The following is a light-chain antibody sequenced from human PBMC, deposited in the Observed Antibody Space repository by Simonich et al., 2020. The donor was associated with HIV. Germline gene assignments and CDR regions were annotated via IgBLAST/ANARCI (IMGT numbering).Light chain of an antibody. Sequence: DIVMTQAPDSLAVSLGERATINCKSNQSLLYSSNNMNYLAWYQQKPGQSPKRLIYWASTRESAVPDRISGSVSGTDFTLTISSLQAEDVAVYFCQQYYSTPLTFGGGTKVEIK. V-gene: IGKV4-1*01. J-gene: IGKJ4*01. CDR1: QSLLYSSNNMNY. CDR2: WAS. CDR3: QQYYSTPLT.